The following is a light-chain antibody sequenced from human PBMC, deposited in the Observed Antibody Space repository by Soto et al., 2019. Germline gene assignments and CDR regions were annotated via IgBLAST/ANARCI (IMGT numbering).Light chain of an antibody. J-gene: IGKJ4*01. V-gene: IGKV1-9*01. CDR3: QQTRSYPST. CDR2: EAS. Sequence: IQFTQSPSSLSASAGDKDNITCRASQGISTYLAWYQQKPGKAPNLLIYEASILQRGVPSRFSGSISGTDFTLTISSLQAEDFATYYCQQTRSYPSTFGGGTKVDIK. CDR1: QGISTY.